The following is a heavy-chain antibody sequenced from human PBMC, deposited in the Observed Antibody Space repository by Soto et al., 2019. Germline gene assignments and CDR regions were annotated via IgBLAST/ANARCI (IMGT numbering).Heavy chain of an antibody. Sequence: QVQLVGSGGSVVQPGRSLRLSCAASGFIFSNYAMHWVRQAPGQGLEWVALIWSDGSYENYAESVKGRFTISRDNSKNTLFLQVNGLRVDDTAVYFCARGTGSGSFLIDYWGQGTLVTVSS. J-gene: IGHJ4*02. V-gene: IGHV3-33*01. CDR2: IWSDGSYE. CDR3: ARGTGSGSFLIDY. CDR1: GFIFSNYA. D-gene: IGHD3-10*01.